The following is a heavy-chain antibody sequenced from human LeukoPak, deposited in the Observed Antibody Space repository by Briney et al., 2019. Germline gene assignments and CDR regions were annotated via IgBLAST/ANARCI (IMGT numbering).Heavy chain of an antibody. CDR1: GFTFSSYA. D-gene: IGHD2-15*01. CDR2: ISGSGGST. J-gene: IGHJ4*02. Sequence: PGGSLRLSCAASGFTFSSYAMSWVRQAPWKGLEWVSAISGSGGSTYYADSVKGRFTISRDNSKNTLYLQMNSLRAEDTAVYYCAKGPLGYCSGGSCPDYWGQGTLVTVSS. V-gene: IGHV3-23*01. CDR3: AKGPLGYCSGGSCPDY.